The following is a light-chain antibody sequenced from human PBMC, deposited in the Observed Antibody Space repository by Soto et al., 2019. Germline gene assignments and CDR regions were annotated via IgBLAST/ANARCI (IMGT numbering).Light chain of an antibody. CDR2: SSI. CDR3: LLYYGSTHV. Sequence: QAVVTQEPSLTVSPGGTVTLTCASSTGAVTSGFYPNWFQQKPGQARRPLIYSSISKHYWTPARFSGSLIGGKAVLTLSSVQPEDEADYYCLLYYGSTHVCGTGTKVTVL. J-gene: IGLJ1*01. CDR1: TGAVTSGFY. V-gene: IGLV7-43*01.